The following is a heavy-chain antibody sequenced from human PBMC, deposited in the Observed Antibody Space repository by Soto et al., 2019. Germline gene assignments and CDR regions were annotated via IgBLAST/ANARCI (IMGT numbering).Heavy chain of an antibody. Sequence: PSETLSLTCTVSGGSISSYYWSWIRQPPGKGLEWIGYIYYSGSTNYNPSLKSRVTISVDTSKNQFSLKLSSVTAADTAVYYCARLKRSRGGSGSYYNVVSPHWDYWGQGTLVTVSS. CDR1: GGSISSYY. D-gene: IGHD3-10*01. V-gene: IGHV4-59*08. J-gene: IGHJ4*02. CDR2: IYYSGST. CDR3: ARLKRSRGGSGSYYNVVSPHWDY.